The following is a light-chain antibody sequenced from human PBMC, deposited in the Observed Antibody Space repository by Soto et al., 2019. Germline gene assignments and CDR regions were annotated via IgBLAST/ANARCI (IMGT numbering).Light chain of an antibody. CDR1: QSVNSDY. V-gene: IGKV3-20*01. J-gene: IGKJ5*01. CDR3: LHYGGSPLT. CDR2: GAS. Sequence: EIVLTQSPGTLSLSPGERATLSCRASQSVNSDYLAWFQQKPGQAARRLIYGASTRTTGIPDRFSGSGSGTDFTLTIGRLEPGDFAVYYCLHYGGSPLTFGQGTRLEIK.